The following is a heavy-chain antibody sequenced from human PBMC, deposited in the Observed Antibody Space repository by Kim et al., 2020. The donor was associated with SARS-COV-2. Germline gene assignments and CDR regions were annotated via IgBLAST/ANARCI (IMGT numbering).Heavy chain of an antibody. CDR1: GFPFSSYA. Sequence: GGSLRLSCAASGFPFSSYAMSWVRQAPGKGLEWVSAISGSGGSTYYADSVKGRFTISRDNSKNTLYLQMNSLRAEDTAVYYCANAHLPYDFWSGYSPTDAFDIWGQGTMVTVSS. V-gene: IGHV3-23*01. CDR3: ANAHLPYDFWSGYSPTDAFDI. CDR2: ISGSGGST. J-gene: IGHJ3*02. D-gene: IGHD3-3*01.